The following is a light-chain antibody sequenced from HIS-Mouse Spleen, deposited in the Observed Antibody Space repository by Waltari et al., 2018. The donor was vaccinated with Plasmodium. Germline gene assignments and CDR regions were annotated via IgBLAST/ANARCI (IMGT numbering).Light chain of an antibody. CDR3: AAWDDSLNGVV. CDR2: SNN. Sequence: QSVLTQPPSASGTPGQRVTISCSGSSSNIGSNTVNRYQQLPGTAPKLLIYSNNQRPSGVPDRFSGSKPGTSASLAISGLQSEDEADYYCAAWDDSLNGVVFGGGTKLTVL. J-gene: IGLJ2*01. CDR1: SSNIGSNT. V-gene: IGLV1-44*01.